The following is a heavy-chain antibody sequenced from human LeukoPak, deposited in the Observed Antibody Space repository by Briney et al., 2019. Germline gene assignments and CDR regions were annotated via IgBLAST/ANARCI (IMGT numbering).Heavy chain of an antibody. CDR1: GGSISSSSYY. D-gene: IGHD5-18*01. CDR3: ARAGGYRVSFDY. Sequence: PSETLSLTCTVSGGSISSSSYYWGWIRQPPGKGLEWIGSIYYSGSTYYNPSLQSRVTISLDTSKNQFSLKLSSVTAADTAVYYCARAGGYRVSFDYWGQGTLVTVS. CDR2: IYYSGST. V-gene: IGHV4-39*07. J-gene: IGHJ4*02.